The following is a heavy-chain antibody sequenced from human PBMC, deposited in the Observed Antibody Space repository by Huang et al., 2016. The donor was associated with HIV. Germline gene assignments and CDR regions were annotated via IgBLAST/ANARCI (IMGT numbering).Heavy chain of an antibody. CDR1: GYSLTTYW. V-gene: IGHV5-51*01. J-gene: IGHJ4*02. CDR3: ARLDYAGTNFDD. CDR2: CYPGEDET. Sequence: EVQLVQSGAEVKKPGESLKISCKGSGYSLTTYWIGWVRQMPGKGLEWMGICYPGEDETRKIPAFQGQVTISADKSVSTAYLQWSNLKASDTAMYYCARLDYAGTNFDDWGQGTLVTVSS. D-gene: IGHD6-13*01.